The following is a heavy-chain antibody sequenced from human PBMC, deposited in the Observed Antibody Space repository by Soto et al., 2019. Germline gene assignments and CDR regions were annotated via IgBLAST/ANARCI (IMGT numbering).Heavy chain of an antibody. Sequence: SETLSLTCTVSGGSISSGDYYWSWIRQPPGKGLEWIGYIYYSGSTYYNPSLKSRVTISVGTSKNQFSLKLSSVTAADTAVYYCARGGVVPATNWFDPWGQGTLVTVSS. CDR1: GGSISSGDYY. V-gene: IGHV4-30-4*01. CDR2: IYYSGST. J-gene: IGHJ5*02. D-gene: IGHD2-2*01. CDR3: ARGGVVPATNWFDP.